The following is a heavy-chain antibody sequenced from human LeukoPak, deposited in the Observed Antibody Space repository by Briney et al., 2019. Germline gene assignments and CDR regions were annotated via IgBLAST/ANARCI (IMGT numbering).Heavy chain of an antibody. CDR2: MSYDGSVK. CDR1: GFTSGLHG. J-gene: IGHJ3*01. Sequence: GGSLRLSCVASGFTSGLHGMHWVRQAPGKGLEWVALMSYDGSVKDYGDSVKGRFTISRDNSKNTLSLQMNSLRPEDTALYYCARDGDSLRYFGLSLNDAFDFWGRGTMVTVSS. CDR3: ARDGDSLRYFGLSLNDAFDF. D-gene: IGHD3-9*01. V-gene: IGHV3-30*03.